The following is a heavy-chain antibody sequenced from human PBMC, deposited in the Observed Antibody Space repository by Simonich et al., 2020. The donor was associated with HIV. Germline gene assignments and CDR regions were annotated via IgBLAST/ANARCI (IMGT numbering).Heavy chain of an antibody. V-gene: IGHV3-15*01. D-gene: IGHD2-15*01. CDR1: GFTFSNAW. Sequence: EVQLVESGGGLVKPGGSLRLSCAASGFTFSNAWIGWVRQAPGQGLEGVGRIKSKTDGETTHYAAPVKGRFTISRDDSKNTLYLQMNSLKTEDTAVYFCTTDDYSYYFDYWGQGTLVTVSS. J-gene: IGHJ4*02. CDR2: IKSKTDGETT. CDR3: TTDDYSYYFDY.